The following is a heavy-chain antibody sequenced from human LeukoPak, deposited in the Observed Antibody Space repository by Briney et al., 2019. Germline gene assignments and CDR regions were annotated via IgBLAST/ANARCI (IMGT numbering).Heavy chain of an antibody. Sequence: GGSLRLSCAASRFAFNNYNINWVRQAPGKGLEWVSSISGTSTYIYYADSVKGRFTISRDNAKNSLYLQMNSLRVEDSAVYYCAKEGRGWFETWGQGTLVTVSS. CDR1: RFAFNNYN. CDR3: AKEGRGWFET. CDR2: ISGTSTYI. V-gene: IGHV3-21*01. J-gene: IGHJ5*02.